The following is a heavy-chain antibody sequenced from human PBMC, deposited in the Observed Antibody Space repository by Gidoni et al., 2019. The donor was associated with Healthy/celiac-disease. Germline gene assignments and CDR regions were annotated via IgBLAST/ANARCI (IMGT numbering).Heavy chain of an antibody. D-gene: IGHD2-2*02. CDR1: GYTFTSYD. CDR2: MNPNSGNT. CDR3: ARAPVPAAIQGDYYYGMDV. J-gene: IGHJ6*02. Sequence: KASGYTFTSYDINWVRQATGQGLEWMGWMNPNSGNTGYAQKFQGRVTMTRHTSISTAYMELSSLRSEDTAVYYCARAPVPAAIQGDYYYGMDVWGQGTTVTVSS. V-gene: IGHV1-8*01.